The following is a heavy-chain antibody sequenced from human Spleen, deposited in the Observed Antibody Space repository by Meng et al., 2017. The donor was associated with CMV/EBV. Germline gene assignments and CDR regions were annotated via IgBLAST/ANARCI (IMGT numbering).Heavy chain of an antibody. D-gene: IGHD2-8*01. Sequence: YGFTWVRQVPGQGLEWMGWISGYSGKTKYAQKFQGRITMTTDTSTSTSYMDLRSLGSDDSAVYYCARVRDIVLMSGSSYFDSWGQGTLVTVSS. J-gene: IGHJ4*02. CDR2: ISGYSGKT. V-gene: IGHV1-18*01. CDR3: ARVRDIVLMSGSSYFDS. CDR1: YG.